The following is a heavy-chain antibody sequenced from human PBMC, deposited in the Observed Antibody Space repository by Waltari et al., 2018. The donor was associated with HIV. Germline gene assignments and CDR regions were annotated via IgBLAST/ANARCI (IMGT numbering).Heavy chain of an antibody. J-gene: IGHJ5*02. V-gene: IGHV1-2*02. Sequence: QVQLVPSGAAVKKPGASVKVSCTASGYTFTGYYMHWVRQAPGQGLAWMGWINPNSGGTNYAQKFQGRVTMTRDTSISTAYMELSRLRSDDTAVYYCARRVGADIWFDPWGQGTLVTVSS. D-gene: IGHD1-26*01. CDR2: INPNSGGT. CDR1: GYTFTGYY. CDR3: ARRVGADIWFDP.